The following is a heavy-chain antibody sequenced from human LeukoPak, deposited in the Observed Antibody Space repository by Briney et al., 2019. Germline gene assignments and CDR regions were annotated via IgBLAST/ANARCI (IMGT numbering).Heavy chain of an antibody. V-gene: IGHV1-18*01. Sequence: ASVRVSCKASGYTFSNHGVTWVRQARGQGLEWMGWINAYNGNTNYAKKFQGRVTMTKITSTSTAYMELRSLRSDDTAVYYCARDRGSGWSLDYWGQGTLVTVSS. CDR3: ARDRGSGWSLDY. J-gene: IGHJ4*02. D-gene: IGHD6-19*01. CDR2: INAYNGNT. CDR1: GYTFSNHG.